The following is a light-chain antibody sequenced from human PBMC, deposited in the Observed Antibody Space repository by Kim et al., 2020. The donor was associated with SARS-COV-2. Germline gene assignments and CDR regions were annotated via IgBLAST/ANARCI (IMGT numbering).Light chain of an antibody. CDR3: SSYRVTTMV. CDR1: SSDIGIYNY. J-gene: IGLJ2*01. Sequence: QSALTQPASVSGSPGQSITISCTGTSSDIGIYNYVSWYQQHPGKAPKLMIYDVSKRPSGISSRFSGSKSGNTASLTISGLQSDDEADYYCSSYRVTTMVFGGGTQLTVL. CDR2: DVS. V-gene: IGLV2-14*01.